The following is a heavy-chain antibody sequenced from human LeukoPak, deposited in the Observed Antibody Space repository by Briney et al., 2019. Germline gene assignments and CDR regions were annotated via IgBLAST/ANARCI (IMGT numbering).Heavy chain of an antibody. CDR1: GGSFSGYY. V-gene: IGHV4-34*01. CDR2: IYYSGST. Sequence: SETLSLTCAVYGGSFSGYYWSWIRQPPGKGLEWIGSIYYSGSTYYNPSLKSRVTISVDTSKNQFSLKLSSVTAADTAVYYCARERYFDSSGNFFELGYWGPGTLVTVSS. CDR3: ARERYFDSSGNFFELGY. J-gene: IGHJ4*02. D-gene: IGHD3-22*01.